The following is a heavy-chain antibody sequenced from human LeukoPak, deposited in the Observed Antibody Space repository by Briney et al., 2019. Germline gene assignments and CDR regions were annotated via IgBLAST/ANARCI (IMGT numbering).Heavy chain of an antibody. CDR3: ASGYQLPYY. V-gene: IGHV4-34*01. Sequence: PSETLSLTCAVYGGSFSGYYWSWIRQPPGKGLEWIGEINQSGSTNYNPSLKRRVTISVDTSKNQFSLKLSSVTAADTAVYYCASGYQLPYYWGQGTLVTGSP. D-gene: IGHD2-2*01. CDR2: INQSGST. CDR1: GGSFSGYY. J-gene: IGHJ4*02.